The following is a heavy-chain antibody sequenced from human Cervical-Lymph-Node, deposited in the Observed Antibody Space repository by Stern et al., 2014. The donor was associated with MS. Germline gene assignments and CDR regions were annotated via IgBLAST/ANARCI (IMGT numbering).Heavy chain of an antibody. V-gene: IGHV4-39*01. J-gene: IGHJ4*02. CDR2: IYYSGST. CDR1: GGSISSSSYY. D-gene: IGHD6-13*01. Sequence: QVQLQESGPGLVKPSETLSLTCTVSGGSISSSSYYWGWIRQPPGKGLEWIGRIYYSGSTYYNPSLKSRVTISVDTSKNQFPLKLTSVTAADTAVYYCAISRIAAAAEDYWGQGTLVTVSS. CDR3: AISRIAAAAEDY.